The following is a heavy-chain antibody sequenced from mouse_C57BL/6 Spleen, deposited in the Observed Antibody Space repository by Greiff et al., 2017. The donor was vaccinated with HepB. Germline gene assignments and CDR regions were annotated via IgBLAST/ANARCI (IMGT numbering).Heavy chain of an antibody. J-gene: IGHJ3*01. Sequence: QVQLQQPGAELVRPGTSVKLSCKASGYTFTSYWMHWVKQRPGQGLEWIGVIDPSDSYTNYNQKFKGKATLTVDTSSSTAYMQLSSLTSEDSAVYYCADDYDGAWFAYWGQGTLVTVSA. CDR2: IDPSDSYT. D-gene: IGHD2-4*01. CDR3: ADDYDGAWFAY. V-gene: IGHV1-59*01. CDR1: GYTFTSYW.